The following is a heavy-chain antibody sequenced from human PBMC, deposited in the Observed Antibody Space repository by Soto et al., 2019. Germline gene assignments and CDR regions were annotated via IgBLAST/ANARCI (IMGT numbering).Heavy chain of an antibody. J-gene: IGHJ6*02. V-gene: IGHV1-2*02. Sequence: QVQLVQSGAEVKKPGASVKVSCKASGYTFTGYYMHWVRQAPGQGLEWMGWLNPNSGGTNYAQKFQGRVTMTRDTSISTAYMELSRLRSDDTAVYYCARVWPPGYNGYYYGMDVWGQGTTVTVSS. CDR2: LNPNSGGT. D-gene: IGHD5-12*01. CDR3: ARVWPPGYNGYYYGMDV. CDR1: GYTFTGYY.